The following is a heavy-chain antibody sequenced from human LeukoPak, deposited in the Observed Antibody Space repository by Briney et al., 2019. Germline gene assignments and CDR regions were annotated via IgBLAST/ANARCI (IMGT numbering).Heavy chain of an antibody. CDR3: ASENRYCSSTSCYFNY. CDR1: GGSINSYY. V-gene: IGHV4-59*12. D-gene: IGHD2-2*01. J-gene: IGHJ4*02. Sequence: SETLSLTCTVSGGSINSYYWSWIRQPPGKALEWIGYIYYTGSTYYNPSLKSRVTISVDTSKNQFSLKLSSVTAADTAVYYCASENRYCSSTSCYFNYWGQGTLVTVSS. CDR2: IYYTGST.